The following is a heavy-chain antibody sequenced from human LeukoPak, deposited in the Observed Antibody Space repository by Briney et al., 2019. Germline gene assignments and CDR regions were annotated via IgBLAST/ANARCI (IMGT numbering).Heavy chain of an antibody. CDR1: GGTFSSYA. D-gene: IGHD3-10*01. V-gene: IGHV1-69*04. J-gene: IGHJ4*02. Sequence: GSSVTVSCKASGGTFSSYAISWVRQPPAQGLEWMGRIITILGIANYAQKCQGRVTITADKSTSTAYMELSSLRSEDTAVYYCARDSCYGSGSYGGYWGQGTLVTVSS. CDR3: ARDSCYGSGSYGGY. CDR2: IITILGIA.